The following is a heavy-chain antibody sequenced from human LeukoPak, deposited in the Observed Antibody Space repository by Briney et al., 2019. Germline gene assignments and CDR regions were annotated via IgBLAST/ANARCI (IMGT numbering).Heavy chain of an antibody. CDR1: GFTFSNYG. V-gene: IGHV3-33*01. CDR3: ARVDCSSTSCYEFDY. CDR2: IWYDGSNK. J-gene: IGHJ4*02. Sequence: GGSLRLSCAASGFTFSNYGMHWVRQAPGKGLEWVAIIWYDGSNKYYADSVKGRFTISRDNSKDTLYLQMNSLRVEDTAVYYCARVDCSSTSCYEFDYWGQGTLVIVSS. D-gene: IGHD2-2*01.